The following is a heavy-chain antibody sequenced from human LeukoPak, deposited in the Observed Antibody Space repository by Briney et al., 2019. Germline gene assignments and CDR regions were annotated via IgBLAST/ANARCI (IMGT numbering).Heavy chain of an antibody. Sequence: GGSLRLSCAASGFTFSGYPIHWVRQAPGKGLEWVAVISYDGSNKYYADSVKGRFTISRDNSKNTLYLQMNSLRAEDTAVYYCAKDRESIAAAGRNPYYYYGMDVWGQGTTVTVSS. D-gene: IGHD6-13*01. V-gene: IGHV3-30-3*02. J-gene: IGHJ6*02. CDR1: GFTFSGYP. CDR2: ISYDGSNK. CDR3: AKDRESIAAAGRNPYYYYGMDV.